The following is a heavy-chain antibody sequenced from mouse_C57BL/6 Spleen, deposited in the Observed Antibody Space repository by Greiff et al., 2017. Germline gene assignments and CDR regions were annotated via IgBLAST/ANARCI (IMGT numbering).Heavy chain of an antibody. CDR2: IDPSDSYT. V-gene: IGHV1-50*01. CDR3: ARGGYGTPAY. Sequence: VQLQQPGAELVKPGASVKLSCKASGYTFTSYWMQWVKQRPGQGLEWIGEIDPSDSYTNYNQKFKGKATLTVDTSSRTAYMQLSSLTSEDSAVYYCARGGYGTPAYWGQGTLVTVSA. CDR1: GYTFTSYW. D-gene: IGHD1-1*01. J-gene: IGHJ3*01.